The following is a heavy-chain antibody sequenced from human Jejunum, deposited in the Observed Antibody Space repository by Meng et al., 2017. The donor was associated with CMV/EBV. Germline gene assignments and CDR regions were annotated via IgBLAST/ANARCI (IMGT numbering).Heavy chain of an antibody. CDR3: ASTGDWTTAAQALDQ. J-gene: IGHJ4*02. D-gene: IGHD4-11*01. Sequence: GYTFNGYCIHWVRQAPGQGLDWMGWINPNSGGTNYAPRFQGRVTMTRDTSITTAYMELSGLRSDDTAVYFCASTGDWTTAAQALDQWGQGTLVTVSS. CDR2: INPNSGGT. CDR1: GYTFNGYC. V-gene: IGHV1-2*02.